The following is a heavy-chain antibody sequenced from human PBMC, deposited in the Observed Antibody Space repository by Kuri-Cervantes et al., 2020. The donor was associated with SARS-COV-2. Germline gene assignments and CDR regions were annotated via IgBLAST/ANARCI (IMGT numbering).Heavy chain of an antibody. CDR3: ARDPTTVTTGIGMDV. J-gene: IGHJ6*02. D-gene: IGHD4-17*01. V-gene: IGHV4-39*02. CDR2: IFYSGSI. CDR1: GASINSSSSY. Sequence: SETLSLTCIVSGASINSSSSYWGWIRQPPGKGLEWIGSIFYSGSIYYNPSLKSRVTISVDTSKNQFSLKLNSVTAADTAVYYCARDPTTVTTGIGMDVWGQGTTVTVSS.